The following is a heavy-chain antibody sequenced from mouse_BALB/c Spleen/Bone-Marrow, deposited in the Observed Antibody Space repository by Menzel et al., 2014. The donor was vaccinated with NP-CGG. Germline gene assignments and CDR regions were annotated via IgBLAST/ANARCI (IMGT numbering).Heavy chain of an antibody. CDR1: GFSFTNYG. CDR2: IWSDGST. J-gene: IGHJ4*01. V-gene: IGHV2-6-1*01. CDR3: AGHRYFAMDY. Sequence: VQGVESGPGLVAPSQSLSITCTISGFSFTNYGVHWVRQPPGKGLEWLVVIWSDGSTTYNSALKSRLSISKDNSKSQVFLKMNSLQTDDTAMYYCAGHRYFAMDYWGQGTSVTVSS.